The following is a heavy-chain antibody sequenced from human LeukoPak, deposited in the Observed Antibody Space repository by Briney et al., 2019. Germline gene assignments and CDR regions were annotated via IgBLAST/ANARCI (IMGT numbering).Heavy chain of an antibody. CDR2: IYYSGST. V-gene: IGHV4-39*01. CDR3: ATMGLLWFGEAFDY. D-gene: IGHD3-10*01. Sequence: SETLSLTCTVSGGSISSSSYYWGWIRQPPGKGLEWIGSIYYSGSTYYNPSLKSRVTISVDTSKNQFSLKLSSETAADTAVYYCATMGLLWFGEAFDYWGQGTLVTVSS. CDR1: GGSISSSSYY. J-gene: IGHJ4*02.